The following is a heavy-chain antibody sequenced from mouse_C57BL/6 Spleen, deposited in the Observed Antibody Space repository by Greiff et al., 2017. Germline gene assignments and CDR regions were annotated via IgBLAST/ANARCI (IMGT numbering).Heavy chain of an antibody. Sequence: QVQLQQSGAELARPGASVKLSCKASGYTFTSYGISWVKQRTGQGLEWIGEIYPRSGNTYYNETFKGKATLTADKSSSTAYMELRSLTSEDSAVYFCARAPITTVVAKDYFDYWGQGTTLTVSS. D-gene: IGHD1-1*01. V-gene: IGHV1-81*01. J-gene: IGHJ2*01. CDR1: GYTFTSYG. CDR2: IYPRSGNT. CDR3: ARAPITTVVAKDYFDY.